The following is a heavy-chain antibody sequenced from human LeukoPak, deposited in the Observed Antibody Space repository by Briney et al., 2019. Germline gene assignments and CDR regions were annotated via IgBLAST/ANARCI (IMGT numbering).Heavy chain of an antibody. Sequence: PGGSLRLSCAASGFTFSSYGMNWVRQAPGKGLEWVSAISDGGSDTFYADSVKGRFAISRANSKNTLFLQMNSLRAEDTAVYYCAKRVPYSSSSVYFDFWGQGTLVTVSS. V-gene: IGHV3-23*01. D-gene: IGHD6-6*01. CDR2: ISDGGSDT. J-gene: IGHJ4*02. CDR1: GFTFSSYG. CDR3: AKRVPYSSSSVYFDF.